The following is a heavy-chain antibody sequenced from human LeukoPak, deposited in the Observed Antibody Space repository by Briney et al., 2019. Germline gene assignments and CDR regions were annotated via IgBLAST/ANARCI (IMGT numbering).Heavy chain of an antibody. CDR3: ARMIVATVRTGAHFFHGMDV. Sequence: SETLSLTCTVSGGSISSSSYYWGWIRQPPGKGLEWIGSIYYSGSTYYNPSLKSRVTISVDTSKNQFSLKLSSVTAADTAVYYCARMIVATVRTGAHFFHGMDVWGQGTTVTVSS. J-gene: IGHJ6*02. CDR1: GGSISSSSYY. V-gene: IGHV4-39*07. CDR2: IYYSGST. D-gene: IGHD5-12*01.